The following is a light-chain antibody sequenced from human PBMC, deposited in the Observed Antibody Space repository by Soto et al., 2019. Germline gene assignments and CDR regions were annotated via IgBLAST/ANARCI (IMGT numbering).Light chain of an antibody. J-gene: IGKJ1*01. V-gene: IGKV1-12*01. Sequence: DIQMTQSPSSVSASVGDRVSITCRASQGVSRWIAWYQQKPGKVPKVLIYAASTLQSGVSSRFSGSGSGTEFTLTISSLQPEDFATYYCQQANTFPWTFGQGTKVEV. CDR2: AAS. CDR3: QQANTFPWT. CDR1: QGVSRW.